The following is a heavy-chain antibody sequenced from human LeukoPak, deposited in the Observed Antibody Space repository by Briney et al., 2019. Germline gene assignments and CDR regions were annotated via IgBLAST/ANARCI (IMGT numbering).Heavy chain of an antibody. V-gene: IGHV3-9*03. D-gene: IGHD3-22*01. CDR1: GFTFDDYA. CDR3: AKEISPSYYDSRGYTFDY. CDR2: ISWNSGSI. Sequence: GRSLRLSCAASGFTFDDYAMHWVRQAPGKGLEWVSGISWNSGSIGYADSGKGRFTISRDNAKNSLYLQMNSLRAEDMALYYCAKEISPSYYDSRGYTFDYWGKGNLVTVSS. J-gene: IGHJ4*02.